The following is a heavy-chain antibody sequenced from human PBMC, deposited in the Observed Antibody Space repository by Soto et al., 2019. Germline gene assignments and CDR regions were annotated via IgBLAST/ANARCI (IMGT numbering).Heavy chain of an antibody. CDR1: GYTFTSYG. V-gene: IGHV1-18*04. CDR2: ISAYNGNT. CDR3: ARDRGRDYYYYYGMDV. D-gene: IGHD1-26*01. Sequence: VAVKGACKASGYTFTSYGMSWVRQAPGQGLEWMGWISAYNGNTNYAQKLQGRVTMTTDTSTSTAYMELRSLRSDDTAVYYCARDRGRDYYYYYGMDVWAQGTTVTVSS. J-gene: IGHJ6*02.